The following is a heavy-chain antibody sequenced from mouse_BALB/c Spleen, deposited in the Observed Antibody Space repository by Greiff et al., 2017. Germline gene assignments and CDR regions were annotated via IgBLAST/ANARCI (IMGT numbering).Heavy chain of an antibody. CDR2: ISSGGST. D-gene: IGHD1-1*01. Sequence: EVQVVESGGGLVKPGGSLKLSCAASGFTFSSYAMSWVRQTPEKRLEWVASISSGGSTYYPDSVKGRFTISRDNARNILYLQMSSLRSEDTAMYYCAREDYYGSSPYAMDYWGQGTSVTVSS. CDR1: GFTFSSYA. V-gene: IGHV5-6-5*01. J-gene: IGHJ4*01. CDR3: AREDYYGSSPYAMDY.